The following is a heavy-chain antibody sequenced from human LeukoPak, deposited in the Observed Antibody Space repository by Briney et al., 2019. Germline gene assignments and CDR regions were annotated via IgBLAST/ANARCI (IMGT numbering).Heavy chain of an antibody. CDR2: MNPNSGNT. CDR3: ARGFIGYSGYAPLPYY. V-gene: IGHV1-8*01. CDR1: GYTFTSYD. D-gene: IGHD5-12*01. Sequence: GASVKVSCKASGYTFTSYDINWVRQATGQGLEWMGWMNPNSGNTGYAQKFQGRVTMTRNTSISTAYMELSSLRSEDTAVYYCARGFIGYSGYAPLPYYWGQGTLDTVSS. J-gene: IGHJ4*02.